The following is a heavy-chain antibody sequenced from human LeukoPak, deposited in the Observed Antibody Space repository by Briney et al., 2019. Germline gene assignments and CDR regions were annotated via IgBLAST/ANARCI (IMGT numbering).Heavy chain of an antibody. D-gene: IGHD3-3*01. CDR3: ARGKGGLLKY. J-gene: IGHJ4*02. CDR2: MSFDGSYK. CDR1: GFTFRHYA. V-gene: IGHV3-30*15. Sequence: PGRSLRLSCAASGFTFRHYAMHWVRQAPGKGLEWVAAMSFDGSYKYYADSVKGRFTISRDNSNNTLSLEMSSLRAEDTAVYFCARGKGGLLKYWGQGTLVTVSS.